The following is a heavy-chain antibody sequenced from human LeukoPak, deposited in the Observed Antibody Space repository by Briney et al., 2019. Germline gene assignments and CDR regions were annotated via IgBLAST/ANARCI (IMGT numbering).Heavy chain of an antibody. Sequence: GGSLRLSCAASGFTVGTYDMSWVRQAPGKGLEWVSTISGSGGSTYYADSVKGRFTISRDNSKNTLYLQMNSLRAEDTAVYYCAKGIVVGVSYYYYCMDVWGIGTTVTVS. V-gene: IGHV3-23*01. D-gene: IGHD2-2*01. CDR1: GFTVGTYD. J-gene: IGHJ6*03. CDR2: ISGSGGST. CDR3: AKGIVVGVSYYYYCMDV.